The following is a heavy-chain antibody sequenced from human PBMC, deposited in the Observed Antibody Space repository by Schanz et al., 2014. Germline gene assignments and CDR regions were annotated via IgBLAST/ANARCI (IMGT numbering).Heavy chain of an antibody. CDR3: TKDHPSSGWPAFDV. D-gene: IGHD6-19*01. J-gene: IGHJ4*02. V-gene: IGHV3-23*01. CDR1: GFTFSSYA. Sequence: QLLESGGGLVQPGGSLRLSCAASGFTFSSYAMSWVRQAPGKGLEWISAISGSGVSTHYADSVKGRFTISRDNSKSTLYLQVNSLRPEDTAIYYCTKDHPSSGWPAFDVWGQGTQVTVSS. CDR2: ISGSGVST.